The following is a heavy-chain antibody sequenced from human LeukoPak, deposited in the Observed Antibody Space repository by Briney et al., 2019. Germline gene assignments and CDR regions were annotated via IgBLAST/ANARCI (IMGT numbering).Heavy chain of an antibody. CDR2: ISWNSGSI. V-gene: IGHV3-9*01. J-gene: IGHJ4*02. CDR1: GFTFDDYA. CDR3: ATSQGFSRWLVLDPRFDY. D-gene: IGHD6-19*01. Sequence: PGGSLRLSCAVSGFTFDDYAMHWVRQALGKGREWGSGISWNSGSIGYADSVKGRFTISRDNSKNSLYLQMNSLRAEDTALYYCATSQGFSRWLVLDPRFDYWGQGTLVTVSS.